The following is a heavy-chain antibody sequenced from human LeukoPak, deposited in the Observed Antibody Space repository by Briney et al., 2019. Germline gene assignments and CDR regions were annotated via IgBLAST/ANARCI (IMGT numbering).Heavy chain of an antibody. V-gene: IGHV3-30-3*01. CDR2: ISYHGSGK. Sequence: GGSLRLSCAASGFTFSNYAMNWVRQAPGKGLEWVAVISYHGSGKNYAGSVKGRFTISRDNSKNTLDLQMNSLRAEDTAVYYCAREPAGTIDFWGQGTLVTVSS. D-gene: IGHD1-1*01. CDR3: AREPAGTIDF. CDR1: GFTFSNYA. J-gene: IGHJ4*02.